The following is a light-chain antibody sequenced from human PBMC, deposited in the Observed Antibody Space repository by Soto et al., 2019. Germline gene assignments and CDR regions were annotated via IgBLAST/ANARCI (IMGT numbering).Light chain of an antibody. Sequence: DIQMTQSPSSLAASLGDRVTITCRASQSISTWLAWYQQKPGKAPNLLIYEASILESGVPSRFRGSGSGTEFTLTISNLQPDDFETYCCQQYNSYPLTFGGGTKVDIK. J-gene: IGKJ4*01. V-gene: IGKV1-5*03. CDR2: EAS. CDR1: QSISTW. CDR3: QQYNSYPLT.